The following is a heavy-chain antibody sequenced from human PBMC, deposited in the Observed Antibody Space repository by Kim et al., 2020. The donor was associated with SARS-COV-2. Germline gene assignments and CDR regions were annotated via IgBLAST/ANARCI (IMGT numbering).Heavy chain of an antibody. V-gene: IGHV3-23*01. Sequence: GGSLRRSCAASGFTFSSYAMSWVRQAPGKGLEWVSAISGSGGSTYYADSVKGRFTISRDNSKNTLYLQMNSLRAEDTAVYYCAKDSPYYDILTGYYLYYYGMDVWGQGTTVTVSS. J-gene: IGHJ6*02. CDR3: AKDSPYYDILTGYYLYYYGMDV. CDR1: GFTFSSYA. CDR2: ISGSGGST. D-gene: IGHD3-9*01.